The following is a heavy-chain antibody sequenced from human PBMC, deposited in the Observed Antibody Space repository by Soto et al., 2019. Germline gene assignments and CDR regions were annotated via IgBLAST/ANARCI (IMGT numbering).Heavy chain of an antibody. CDR1: GYTLTSDS. CDR2: ISAYNGNT. Sequence: QVQLVQSGAEVKKPGASVKVSCTASGYTLTSDSISWVRQAPGQGLEWMGWISAYNGNTNYAQKLQGRVTMTTDTSTSTAYMELRSLRSDDTAVYYCVVAAQPYYFDYWGQGTLVTVSS. V-gene: IGHV1-18*01. CDR3: VVAAQPYYFDY. J-gene: IGHJ4*02. D-gene: IGHD2-15*01.